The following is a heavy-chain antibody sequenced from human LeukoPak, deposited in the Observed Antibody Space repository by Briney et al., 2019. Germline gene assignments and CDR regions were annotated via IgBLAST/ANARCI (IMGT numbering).Heavy chain of an antibody. CDR2: IYYSGST. CDR3: ARHVLSGYLNYWYFDL. J-gene: IGHJ2*01. D-gene: IGHD3-3*01. CDR1: GGSISSSNYY. V-gene: IGHV4-39*01. Sequence: PSETLSLTCTVSGGSISSSNYYWGWIRQPPGKGLGWIGSIYYSGSTYYNPSLKSRVTISVDTSKNQFSLKLSSVTAADTAVYYCARHVLSGYLNYWYFDLWGRGTLVTVSS.